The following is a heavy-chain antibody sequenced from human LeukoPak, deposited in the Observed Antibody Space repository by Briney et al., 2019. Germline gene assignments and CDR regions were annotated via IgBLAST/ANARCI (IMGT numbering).Heavy chain of an antibody. CDR3: AKHRGSSTSCPDY. D-gene: IGHD2-2*01. J-gene: IGHJ4*02. CDR2: ISGSAGST. CDR1: GFTFSSYA. V-gene: IGHV3-23*01. Sequence: GVSLRLSCAASGFTFSSYAMSWVRQAPGKGLEWVSTISGSAGSTYYADSVKGRFTISRDNSKNTLYLQMNSLRAEDTAVYYCAKHRGSSTSCPDYWGQGTLVTVSS.